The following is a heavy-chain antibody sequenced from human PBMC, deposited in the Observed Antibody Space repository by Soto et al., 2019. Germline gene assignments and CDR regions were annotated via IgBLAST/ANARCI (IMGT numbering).Heavy chain of an antibody. Sequence: PGESLKISCKASGYSFTTYRIAWVRQMPGKGLEWMGMIYPGDSDTRYSPSFQGQVTFSADKSISTAYLQWTSLKASDTAMYFCTRQIAAAGQDYWGQGTLVTVSS. J-gene: IGHJ4*02. D-gene: IGHD6-13*01. CDR1: GYSFTTYR. V-gene: IGHV5-51*01. CDR2: IYPGDSDT. CDR3: TRQIAAAGQDY.